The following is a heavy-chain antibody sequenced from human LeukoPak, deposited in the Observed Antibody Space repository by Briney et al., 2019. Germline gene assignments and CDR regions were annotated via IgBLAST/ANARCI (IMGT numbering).Heavy chain of an antibody. CDR1: GFAFPNYW. CDR2: IGKDGSEK. Sequence: GGSLRLSCAASGFAFPNYWMVWVRQAPGKGLEWVASIGKDGSEKSYVDSVKGRFTISRDNARNSLYLQMSSLRVEDTAVYYCTRDIVFLQLEYWGQGALVTVSS. V-gene: IGHV3-7*01. J-gene: IGHJ4*02. CDR3: TRDIVFLQLEY. D-gene: IGHD2-15*01.